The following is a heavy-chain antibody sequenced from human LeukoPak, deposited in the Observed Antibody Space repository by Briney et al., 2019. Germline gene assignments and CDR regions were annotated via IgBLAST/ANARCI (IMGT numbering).Heavy chain of an antibody. CDR2: IKEDESDE. CDR3: ARWRGRQSEFDY. D-gene: IGHD1-1*01. CDR1: GFTVSSTY. J-gene: IGHJ4*02. V-gene: IGHV3-7*01. Sequence: PGGSLRPSCAASGFTVSSTYMSWVRQAPGKGLEWVAHIKEDESDEYYVDSVRGRFTASRDNAKNSVNLQMNSLRVEDTAVYYCARWRGRQSEFDYWGQGTLVTVSS.